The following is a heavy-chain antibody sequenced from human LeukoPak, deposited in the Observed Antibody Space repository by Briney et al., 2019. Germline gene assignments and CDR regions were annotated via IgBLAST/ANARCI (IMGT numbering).Heavy chain of an antibody. CDR2: IYNSGST. Sequence: SETLSLTCTVSGGSISTYYWSWIRQPPGKGLEWIGYIYNSGSTNYNPSLRSRVTISVDTSKNQFSLKLRSVTAADTAVYYCARVDRGVSQKCDYWGQGTLVTVSS. J-gene: IGHJ4*02. CDR3: ARVDRGVSQKCDY. V-gene: IGHV4-59*01. CDR1: GGSISTYY. D-gene: IGHD1-14*01.